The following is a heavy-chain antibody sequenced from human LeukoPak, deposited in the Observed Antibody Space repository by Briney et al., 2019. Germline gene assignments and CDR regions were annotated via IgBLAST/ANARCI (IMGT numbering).Heavy chain of an antibody. CDR3: AKEAYYDILSGSEAEGFMDV. V-gene: IGHV3-21*04. J-gene: IGHJ6*03. Sequence: GGSLRLSCAASGFTFSSYSMNWVRQAPGKGLEWVSSISSTSSYIYYADSVKGRFTISRDNSKNTLSLEMNRLRAEDTAIYYCAKEAYYDILSGSEAEGFMDVWGKGTAVIVSS. CDR1: GFTFSSYS. CDR2: ISSTSSYI. D-gene: IGHD3-9*01.